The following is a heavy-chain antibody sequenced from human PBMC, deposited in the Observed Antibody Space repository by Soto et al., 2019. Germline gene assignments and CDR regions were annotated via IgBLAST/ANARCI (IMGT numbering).Heavy chain of an antibody. J-gene: IGHJ4*02. CDR2: ISGSGDRT. Sequence: EVQLLESGGGLVQPGGSLRLSCAASGITISNYPMSWVRQAPGKGLDWVSGISGSGDRTYYADSAKGRFTISKDISRNSLSLKRDSVGVEDTAVYFCVKDDGGYPSTAPHWGQGTLVTVSS. D-gene: IGHD3-22*01. CDR3: VKDDGGYPSTAPH. CDR1: GITISNYP. V-gene: IGHV3-23*01.